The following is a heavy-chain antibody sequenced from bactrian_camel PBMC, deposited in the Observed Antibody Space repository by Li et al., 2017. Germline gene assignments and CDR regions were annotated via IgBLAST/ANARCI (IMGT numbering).Heavy chain of an antibody. D-gene: IGHD2*01. CDR2: IPSGGSTP. CDR1: GFILSGYW. CDR3: AARGPYCYTKLSVRDFTY. Sequence: QLVESGGGLVRPGGSLRLSCAPSGFILSGYWMSWVRQAPGKGLEWVSTIPSGGSTPSYADSGKGRFSGSRDNAKSTVYLQMNSLKPEDTATYYCAARGPYCYTKLSVRDFTYWGQGTQVTVS. J-gene: IGHJ6*01. V-gene: IGHV3S25*01.